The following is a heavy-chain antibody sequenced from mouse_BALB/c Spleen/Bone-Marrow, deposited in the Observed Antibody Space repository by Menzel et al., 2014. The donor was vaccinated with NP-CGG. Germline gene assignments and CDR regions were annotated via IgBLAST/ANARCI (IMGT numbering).Heavy chain of an antibody. CDR1: GYTFTDYN. J-gene: IGHJ4*01. D-gene: IGHD1-1*01. V-gene: IGHV1S29*02. CDR2: IYPYNGGT. CDR3: ARYGSSPYYAMDY. Sequence: EVQLQQSGPELVKPGASVKISCKASGYTFTDYNMHWVKQSHGKSLEWIGYIYPYNGGTGYNQKFKSKATLTVDNSSSTAYMELRSLTFEDSAVYYCARYGSSPYYAMDYWGQGTSVTVSS.